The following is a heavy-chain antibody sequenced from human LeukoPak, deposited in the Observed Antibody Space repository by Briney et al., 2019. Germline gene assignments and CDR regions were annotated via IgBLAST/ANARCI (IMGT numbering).Heavy chain of an antibody. Sequence: GESLKISCKTSGYSFTTYWIGWVRQMPGKGLGWMGLIYPGDSDTRYGPSFQGQVTISADRSISTAYLQWNSLKASDTAIYFCARQPHRAGGPLRSFDIWGQGTMVTVSS. CDR3: ARQPHRAGGPLRSFDI. V-gene: IGHV5-51*01. J-gene: IGHJ3*02. CDR2: IYPGDSDT. D-gene: IGHD1-26*01. CDR1: GYSFTTYW.